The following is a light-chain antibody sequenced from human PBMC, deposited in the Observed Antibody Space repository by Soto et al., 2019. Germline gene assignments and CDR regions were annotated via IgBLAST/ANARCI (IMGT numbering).Light chain of an antibody. CDR3: AAWDDSLSGQV. J-gene: IGLJ1*01. V-gene: IGLV1-47*01. CDR1: SPNIGSNY. Sequence: QSLLTQPPPPSGTPGQRVTIPCSGSSPNIGSNYVYWYQQLPGTAPKLLIYRNNQRPSGVPDRFSGSKSGTSASLAISGLRSEDEADYYCAAWDDSLSGQVFGTGTKVTVL. CDR2: RNN.